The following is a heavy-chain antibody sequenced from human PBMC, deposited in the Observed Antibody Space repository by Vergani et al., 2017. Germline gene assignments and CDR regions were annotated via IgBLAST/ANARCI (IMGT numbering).Heavy chain of an antibody. Sequence: QVQLQESGPGLVKPSQTLSLTCTVSGGSISSGGYYWSWIRQHPGKGLEWIGYIYYSRSTYYNPSLKSRVTISVDTAKNQFSLKLSSVTAADTAVYYCARDRREYQLLRAPYYYDMDVWDKGP. CDR3: ARDRREYQLLRAPYYYDMDV. D-gene: IGHD2-2*01. CDR1: GGSISSGGYY. V-gene: IGHV4-31*03. J-gene: IGHJ6*03. CDR2: IYYSRST.